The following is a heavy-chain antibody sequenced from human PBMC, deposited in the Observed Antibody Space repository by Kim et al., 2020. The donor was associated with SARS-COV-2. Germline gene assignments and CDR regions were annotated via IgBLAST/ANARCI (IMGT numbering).Heavy chain of an antibody. J-gene: IGHJ6*02. CDR3: ARNPYDFWSGYYTSYYYGMDV. CDR1: GFTFSSYG. CDR2: IWYDGSNK. V-gene: IGHV3-33*01. D-gene: IGHD3-3*01. Sequence: GGSLRLSCAASGFTFSSYGMHWVRQAPGKGLEWVAVIWYDGSNKYYADSVKGRFTISRDNSKNTLYLQMNSLRAEDTAVYYCARNPYDFWSGYYTSYYYGMDVWGQGTTVTVSS.